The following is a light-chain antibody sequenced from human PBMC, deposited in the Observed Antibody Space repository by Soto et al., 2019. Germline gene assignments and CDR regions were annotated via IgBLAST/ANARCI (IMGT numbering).Light chain of an antibody. CDR1: SSDVGGYNY. V-gene: IGLV2-14*01. CDR2: DVS. Sequence: QSALTQPASVSGSPGQSITISCTGTSSDVGGYNYVSWYQQHPGKAPKLMIYDVSNRPSGVSNRFSGSKSGNTASLTISGLQAEDEADYYCSSYTSISSYVFGTG. J-gene: IGLJ1*01. CDR3: SSYTSISSYV.